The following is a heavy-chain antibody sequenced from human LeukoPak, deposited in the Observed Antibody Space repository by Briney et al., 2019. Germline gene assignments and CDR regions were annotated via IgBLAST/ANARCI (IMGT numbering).Heavy chain of an antibody. V-gene: IGHV3-33*01. CDR3: ARQLVIAARPLDY. D-gene: IGHD6-6*01. CDR1: GLTFSSYG. Sequence: PGRSLRLSCAASGLTFSSYGMHWVRQAPGKGLEWVAVIWYDGSNKYYADFVKGRFTISRDNSKNTLYLQMNSLRAEDTAVYYCARQLVIAARPLDYWGQGTLVTVSS. J-gene: IGHJ4*02. CDR2: IWYDGSNK.